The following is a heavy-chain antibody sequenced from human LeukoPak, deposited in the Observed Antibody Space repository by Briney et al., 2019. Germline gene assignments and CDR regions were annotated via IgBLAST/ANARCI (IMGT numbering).Heavy chain of an antibody. Sequence: PWETLRLTCTVSGGSISSYYWSWIRQPPGKGLEWIGYIYYSGSTNYNPSLKSRVTISVDTSKNQFSPKLSSVTSADTAVYYCARLRDYYDSSGYLTPPYRFDPWAPETLVTFSS. D-gene: IGHD3-22*01. CDR1: GGSISSYY. CDR2: IYYSGST. V-gene: IGHV4-59*08. J-gene: IGHJ5*02. CDR3: ARLRDYYDSSGYLTPPYRFDP.